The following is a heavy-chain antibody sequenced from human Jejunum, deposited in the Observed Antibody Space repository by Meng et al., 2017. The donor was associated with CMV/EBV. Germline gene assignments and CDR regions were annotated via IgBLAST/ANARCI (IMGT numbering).Heavy chain of an antibody. CDR1: GYTFTSYD. V-gene: IGHV1-8*03. CDR3: ARAQVDSYYYYGMDV. J-gene: IGHJ6*02. Sequence: GYTFTSYDINWVRQATGQGLEWMGWMNPNSGNTGYAQKFQGRVTITRNTSISTAYMELSSLRSEDTAVYYCARAQVDSYYYYGMDVWGQGTTVTVSS. CDR2: MNPNSGNT.